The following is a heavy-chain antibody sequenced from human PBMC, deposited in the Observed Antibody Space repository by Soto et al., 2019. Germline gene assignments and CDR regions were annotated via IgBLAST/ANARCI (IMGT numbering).Heavy chain of an antibody. V-gene: IGHV1-8*01. J-gene: IGHJ5*02. Sequence: GASVKVSCKASGYTFTSYDINWVRQATGQGLEWMGWMNPNSGNTGYAQKFQGRVTMTRNTSISTAYMELSSLRSEDTAVYYCARLFQSNYDYIWGSYRNNWFDPWGQGTLVTVSS. D-gene: IGHD3-16*02. CDR2: MNPNSGNT. CDR3: ARLFQSNYDYIWGSYRNNWFDP. CDR1: GYTFTSYD.